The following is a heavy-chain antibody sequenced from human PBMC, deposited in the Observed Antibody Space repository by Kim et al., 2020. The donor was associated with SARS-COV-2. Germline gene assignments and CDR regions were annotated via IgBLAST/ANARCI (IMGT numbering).Heavy chain of an antibody. CDR3: ARGYSGWYYFDY. CDR1: GGSISSYY. D-gene: IGHD6-19*01. J-gene: IGHJ4*02. V-gene: IGHV4-59*13. CDR2: IYYSGST. Sequence: SETLSLTCTVSGGSISSYYWSWIRQPPGKGLEWIGYIYYSGSTNYNPSLKSRVTISVDTSKNQFSLKLSSVTAADTAVYYCARGYSGWYYFDYWGQGTLVTVSS.